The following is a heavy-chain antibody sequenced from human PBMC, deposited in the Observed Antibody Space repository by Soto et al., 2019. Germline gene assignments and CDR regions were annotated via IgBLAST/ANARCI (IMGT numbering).Heavy chain of an antibody. CDR2: IYHSGST. J-gene: IGHJ4*02. CDR3: ARHTYGGGFDY. D-gene: IGHD3-10*01. Sequence: QVQLQESGPGLVKPSETLSLTCTVSGGSINNYFWTWIRQPPGKGLEWIGNIYHSGSTNYNPSLKRRVSISVDTSKKQFSLNLSSVTAADTAVYYCARHTYGGGFDYWGQGILVTVSS. CDR1: GGSINNYF. V-gene: IGHV4-59*08.